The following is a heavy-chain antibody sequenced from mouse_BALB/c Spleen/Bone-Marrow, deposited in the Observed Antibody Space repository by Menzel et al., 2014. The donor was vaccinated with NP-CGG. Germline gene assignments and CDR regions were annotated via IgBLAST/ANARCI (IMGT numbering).Heavy chain of an antibody. CDR2: ISNGGGNT. CDR1: GFTFSSYT. CDR3: ARQSYEGFAY. J-gene: IGHJ3*01. V-gene: IGHV5-12-2*01. D-gene: IGHD2-3*01. Sequence: DVHLVESGGNLVQPGVSLKLSCAASGFTFSSYTMSWVRQTPEKRLEWVAYISNGGGNTYHPDTVKGRFTISRDNATNTLYLQMSSLKSEDTAMYYCARQSYEGFAYWGQGTLVTVSA.